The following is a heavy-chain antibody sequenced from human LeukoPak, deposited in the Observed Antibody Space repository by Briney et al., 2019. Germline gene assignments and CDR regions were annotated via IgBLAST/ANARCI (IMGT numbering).Heavy chain of an antibody. Sequence: GASVKVSCKASGYNFSGYYIHWVRQAPGQGLEWMGRINPRDGETNFAQKFQGRVTMTRDTSISTAYLQWSSLKASDTAMYYCARHRVGIAAAGTGLIWSRYYYYYYMDVWGKGTTVTVSS. V-gene: IGHV1-2*06. J-gene: IGHJ6*03. CDR3: ARHRVGIAAAGTGLIWSRYYYYYYMDV. D-gene: IGHD6-13*01. CDR2: INPRDGET. CDR1: GYNFSGYY.